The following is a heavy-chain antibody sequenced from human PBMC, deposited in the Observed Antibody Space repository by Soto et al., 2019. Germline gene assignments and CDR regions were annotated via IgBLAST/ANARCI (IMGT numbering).Heavy chain of an antibody. D-gene: IGHD2-2*01. CDR3: AREIVVVPAAQEKAHNWFDP. Sequence: LSLTCTVSGGSISSGDYYWSWIRQPPGKGLEWIGYIYYSGSTYYNPSLKSRVTISVDTSKNQFSLKLSSVTAADTAVYYCAREIVVVPAAQEKAHNWFDPWGQGTLVTVSS. J-gene: IGHJ5*02. V-gene: IGHV4-30-4*01. CDR2: IYYSGST. CDR1: GGSISSGDYY.